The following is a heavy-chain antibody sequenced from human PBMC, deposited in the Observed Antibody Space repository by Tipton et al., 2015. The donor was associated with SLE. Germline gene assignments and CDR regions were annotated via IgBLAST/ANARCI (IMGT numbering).Heavy chain of an antibody. V-gene: IGHV3-9*01. CDR2: ISWNSDNR. CDR1: GFTFSSYW. J-gene: IGHJ4*02. Sequence: SLRLSCAASGFTFSSYWMHWVRQAPGKGLEWVSGISWNSDNRGYADSVRGRFTIFRDNANLYLQMNSLRTEDTALYYCTRDMLKYGGWTFDYWGQGALVTVSS. CDR3: TRDMLKYGGWTFDY. D-gene: IGHD6-6*01.